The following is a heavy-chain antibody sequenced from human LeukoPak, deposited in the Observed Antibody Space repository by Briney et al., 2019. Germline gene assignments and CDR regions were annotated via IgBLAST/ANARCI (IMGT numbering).Heavy chain of an antibody. Sequence: GGSLRLSCAASGFTFSSYAMSWVRQAPGKGLEWVSDISGGGATTFYADSVKGRFTISRDNPKNTLYLQLSSLRAEDTAVYYCAKSTGYSTTGRDFDSWGRGTLVIVSS. D-gene: IGHD6-13*01. CDR2: ISGGGATT. CDR1: GFTFSSYA. J-gene: IGHJ4*02. CDR3: AKSTGYSTTGRDFDS. V-gene: IGHV3-23*01.